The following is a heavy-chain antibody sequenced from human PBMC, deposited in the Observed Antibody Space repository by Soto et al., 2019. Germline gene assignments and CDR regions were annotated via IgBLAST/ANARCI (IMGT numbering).Heavy chain of an antibody. CDR1: GFTFSSYS. Sequence: EVQLVESGGGLVQPGGSLRLSCAASGFTFSSYSMNWVRQAPGKGLEWVSYITSSGTTIYYAYSVKGRFTISRDNATNSLYLQMNSLRDEDTAVYYCARGNGYNSAYYYYGMDVWGQGTTVTVSS. CDR3: ARGNGYNSAYYYYGMDV. V-gene: IGHV3-48*02. CDR2: ITSSGTTI. J-gene: IGHJ6*02. D-gene: IGHD5-12*01.